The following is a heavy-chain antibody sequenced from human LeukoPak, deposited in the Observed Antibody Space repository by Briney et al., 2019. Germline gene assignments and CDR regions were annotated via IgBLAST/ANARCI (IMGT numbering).Heavy chain of an antibody. V-gene: IGHV3-72*01. J-gene: IGHJ6*03. CDR1: GFTFSDPY. Sequence: GGSLRLSCAASGFTFSDPYMDWVRQAPGKGLEWLGRTRNKANSYTTEYAASVKGRFTISRDDSKNSLYLQMNSLKTEDTAVYYCARGTRYCSGGTCYYYYMDVWGKGTTVTVSS. CDR2: TRNKANSYTT. CDR3: ARGTRYCSGGTCYYYYMDV. D-gene: IGHD2-15*01.